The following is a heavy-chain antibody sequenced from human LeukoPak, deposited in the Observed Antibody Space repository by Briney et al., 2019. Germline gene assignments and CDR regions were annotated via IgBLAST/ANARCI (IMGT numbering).Heavy chain of an antibody. D-gene: IGHD3-10*01. CDR1: GYSISSGYY. CDR2: IYHSGST. Sequence: SETLSLTCTVSGYSISSGYYWGWIRQPPGKGLEWIGSIYHSGSTYYNPSLKSRVTISVDTSKNQFSLKLSSVTAADTAVYYCARDLWAYYYGSGSYYEGDYWGQGTLVTVSS. V-gene: IGHV4-38-2*02. CDR3: ARDLWAYYYGSGSYYEGDY. J-gene: IGHJ4*02.